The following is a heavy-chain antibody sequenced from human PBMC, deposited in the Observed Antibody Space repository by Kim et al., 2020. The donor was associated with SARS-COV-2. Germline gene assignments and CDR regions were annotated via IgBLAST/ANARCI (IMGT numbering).Heavy chain of an antibody. J-gene: IGHJ6*02. V-gene: IGHV3-30-3*01. CDR3: ARDRLNYGGNDLDYYGMDV. CDR2: ISYDGSNK. Sequence: GGSLRLSCAASGFTFSSYAMHWVRQAPGKGLEWVAVISYDGSNKYYADSVKGRFTISRDNSKNTLYLQMNSLRAEDTAVYYCARDRLNYGGNDLDYYGMDVWGQGTTVTVSS. D-gene: IGHD4-17*01. CDR1: GFTFSSYA.